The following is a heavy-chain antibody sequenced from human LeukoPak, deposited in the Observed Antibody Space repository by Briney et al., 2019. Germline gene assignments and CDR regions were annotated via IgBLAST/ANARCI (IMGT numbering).Heavy chain of an antibody. CDR1: GFTFSSYG. V-gene: IGHV3-30*18. D-gene: IGHD5-18*01. J-gene: IGHJ4*02. Sequence: PGGSLRLSCAASGFTFSSYGMHWVRQAPGKGLEWVAVISYDGSNKYYADSVKGRFTISRDNSKNTLYLQMNSLRAEDTAVYYWAKKPRGPDTAMAGFDYWGQGTLVTVPS. CDR2: ISYDGSNK. CDR3: AKKPRGPDTAMAGFDY.